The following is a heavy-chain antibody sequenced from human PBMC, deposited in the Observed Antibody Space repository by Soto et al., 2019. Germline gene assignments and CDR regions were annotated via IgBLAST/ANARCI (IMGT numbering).Heavy chain of an antibody. CDR3: ARPHGGSSGWDNWFVP. V-gene: IGHV4-59*01. J-gene: IGHJ5*02. CDR2: IHYSGST. D-gene: IGHD6-25*01. CDR1: GDSISSYY. Sequence: PSETLSLTCTVSGDSISSYYWSWIRQPPGKGLEWIGYIHYSGSTNYNPSLKSRVTISVDTSKNQFSLKLNSVTAADTAVYYCARPHGGSSGWDNWFVPWGQGTLVTVSS.